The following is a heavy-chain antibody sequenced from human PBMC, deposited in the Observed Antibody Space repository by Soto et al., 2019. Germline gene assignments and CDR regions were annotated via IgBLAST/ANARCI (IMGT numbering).Heavy chain of an antibody. CDR3: AKDAISGDGIWLMDS. D-gene: IGHD4-17*01. CDR1: GFTFRNYA. CDR2: LLRSGSSA. Sequence: GFLRLSCAASGFTFRNYAMTWARQAPGKGLEWVSSLLRSGSSAYYADSVRGRFTISSDKSANSLYLQMDNLRAEDTAIYYCAKDAISGDGIWLMDSWGQGTVVTVSS. J-gene: IGHJ5*02. V-gene: IGHV3-23*01.